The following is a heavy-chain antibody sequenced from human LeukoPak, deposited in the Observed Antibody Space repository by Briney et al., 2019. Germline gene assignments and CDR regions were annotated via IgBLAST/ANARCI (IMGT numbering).Heavy chain of an antibody. CDR1: GYIFKDFY. J-gene: IGHJ4*02. D-gene: IGHD5-24*01. V-gene: IGHV1-2*02. Sequence: ASVKVSCKTSGYIFKDFYIHWVRQAPGHGLEWMGWINPNSGDTNSAQRFQGRVTMTRDTSTGTAYMDLSSLTSDDTAVYFCAKDSSGGYNSHWGQGTLVTVSS. CDR3: AKDSSGGYNSH. CDR2: INPNSGDT.